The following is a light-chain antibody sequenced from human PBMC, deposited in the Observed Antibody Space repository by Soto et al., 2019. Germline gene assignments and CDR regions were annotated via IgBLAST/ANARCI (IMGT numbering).Light chain of an antibody. CDR1: QSITTW. Sequence: DIQMTQSPSTLSGSVGDRVFITCRASQSITTWLAWYQQKPGKAPKLLIYDASSLESGVPSRFSGSGSGTEFTLTISSLQPDDFATYYCQQYNDYWTFGQGTKVDIK. CDR3: QQYNDYWT. J-gene: IGKJ1*01. CDR2: DAS. V-gene: IGKV1-5*01.